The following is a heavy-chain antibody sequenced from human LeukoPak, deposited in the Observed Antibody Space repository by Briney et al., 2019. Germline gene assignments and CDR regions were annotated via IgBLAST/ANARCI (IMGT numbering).Heavy chain of an antibody. Sequence: SETLSLTCNVSGASISDYYWTWIRQPAGKGLEWIGRIYTSGSTNYNPSLKSRVTISVDTSKNQFSLKLSSVTAADTAVYYCARGRDYDFWSGDWYFQHWGQGTLVTVSS. CDR3: ARGRDYDFWSGDWYFQH. D-gene: IGHD3-3*01. CDR1: GASISDYY. CDR2: IYTSGST. V-gene: IGHV4-4*07. J-gene: IGHJ1*01.